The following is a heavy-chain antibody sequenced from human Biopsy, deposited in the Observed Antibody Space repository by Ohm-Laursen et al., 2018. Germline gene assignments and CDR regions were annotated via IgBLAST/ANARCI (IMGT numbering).Heavy chain of an antibody. D-gene: IGHD6-19*01. V-gene: IGHV4-34*01. CDR2: NNHSGST. Sequence: PSQTLSLTCAVYGGSFSGYYWSWIRQPPGKGLEWIGENNHSGSTNYNPSLKSRVTISVDTSKNQFSLKLSSVTAADTAVYYCARGRLRAVARFDYWGQGTLVTVSS. CDR3: ARGRLRAVARFDY. J-gene: IGHJ4*02. CDR1: GGSFSGYY.